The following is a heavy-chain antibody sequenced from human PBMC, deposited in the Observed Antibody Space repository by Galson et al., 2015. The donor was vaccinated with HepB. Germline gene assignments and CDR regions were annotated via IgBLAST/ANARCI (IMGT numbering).Heavy chain of an antibody. CDR1: GFTFSSYG. CDR2: IWYDGSNK. CDR3: ARSPHDGPYYYGSGSYWGDY. Sequence: SLRLSCAASGFTFSSYGMHWVRQAPGKGLEWVAVIWYDGSNKYYADSVKGRFTISRDNSKNTLYLQMNSLRAEDTAVYYCARSPHDGPYYYGSGSYWGDYWGQGTLVTVSS. V-gene: IGHV3-33*01. J-gene: IGHJ4*02. D-gene: IGHD3-10*01.